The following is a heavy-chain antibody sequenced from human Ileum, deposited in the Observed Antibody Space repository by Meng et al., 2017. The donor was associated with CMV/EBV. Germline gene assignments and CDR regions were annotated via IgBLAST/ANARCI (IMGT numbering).Heavy chain of an antibody. CDR1: GFSVSSTF. V-gene: IGHV3-53*01. Sequence: ASGGGVHQPGGSLRLSFAASGFSVSSTFMSWFRQAPGKGLEWVSIIYTGGDTKYADSVKGRFSISRDSSENTVFLQMNSLRVEDTAVYYCAKSNGYTATNWGQGSLVTVSS. D-gene: IGHD5-24*01. J-gene: IGHJ4*02. CDR3: AKSNGYTATN. CDR2: IYTGGDT.